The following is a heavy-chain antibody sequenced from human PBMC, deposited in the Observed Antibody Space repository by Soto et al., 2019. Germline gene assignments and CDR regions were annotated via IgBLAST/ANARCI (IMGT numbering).Heavy chain of an antibody. CDR3: ARMGQVAASPVDY. D-gene: IGHD6-13*01. Sequence: QVQLVQSGAEVKKPGASVKVSCKASGYTFTSYAMHWVRQAPGQRLEWMGWINAGNGNTKYSQKFQGRVTITRDTYASTAYMELSSLRSEDTAVYYCARMGQVAASPVDYWGQGTLVTVSS. CDR2: INAGNGNT. J-gene: IGHJ4*02. CDR1: GYTFTSYA. V-gene: IGHV1-3*01.